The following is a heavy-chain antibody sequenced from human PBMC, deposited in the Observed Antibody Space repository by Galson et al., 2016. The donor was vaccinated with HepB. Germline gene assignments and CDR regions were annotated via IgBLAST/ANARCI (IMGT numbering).Heavy chain of an antibody. V-gene: IGHV3-74*01. CDR3: TKRLSHGMDV. CDR1: GFTFTYYW. CDR2: INPDGTST. Sequence: LRLSCAASGFTFTYYWMDWVRQAPGEGLVWVSTINPDGTSTRYADSVKGRFTMSRDNAKNTLHLQMDSLRVDDTAVYYCTKRLSHGMDVWGQGTTVTVSS. J-gene: IGHJ6*02. D-gene: IGHD5-24*01.